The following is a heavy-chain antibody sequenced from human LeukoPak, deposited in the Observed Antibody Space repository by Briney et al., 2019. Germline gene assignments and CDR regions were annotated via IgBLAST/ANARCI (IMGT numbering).Heavy chain of an antibody. Sequence: PGGSLRLSCAASGFSFSTYGMSWVRQAPGKGLEWVSAISGSGGSTYYADSVKGRFTISRDNSKNMLYLQMNSLRAEDTAVYYCAKRSGSSQKYFDYWGQGTLVTVSS. D-gene: IGHD1-26*01. CDR3: AKRSGSSQKYFDY. J-gene: IGHJ4*02. CDR1: GFSFSTYG. CDR2: ISGSGGST. V-gene: IGHV3-23*01.